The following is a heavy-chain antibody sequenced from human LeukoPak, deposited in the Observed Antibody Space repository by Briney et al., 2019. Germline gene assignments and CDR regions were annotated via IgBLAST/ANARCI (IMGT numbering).Heavy chain of an antibody. V-gene: IGHV4-39*01. Sequence: TAETLSLTCTVSGGSISRSSYYWGRIRQPPGKGLEWIGRTYYSGSTYYNPSLKSRVTISVDTSKNQFSLKLSSVTAADTAVYFCASYGKINKKNDYWGNGTLATVSS. D-gene: IGHD1-1*01. CDR2: TYYSGST. CDR3: ASYGKINKKNDY. CDR1: GGSISRSSYY. J-gene: IGHJ4*01.